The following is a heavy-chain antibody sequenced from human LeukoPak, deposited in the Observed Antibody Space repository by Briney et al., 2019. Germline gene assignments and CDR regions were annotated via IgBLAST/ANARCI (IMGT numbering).Heavy chain of an antibody. CDR3: ARRSSSSWYEDLDY. D-gene: IGHD6-13*01. CDR2: IYYSGST. J-gene: IGHJ4*02. Sequence: PSETLSLTCTVSGGSISSSSYYWGWIRQPPGKGLEWIGSIYYSGSTYYNPSLKSRVTISVDTSKNQFSLKLSSVTAADTAVYYCARRSSSSWYEDLDYWGQGTLVTVSS. V-gene: IGHV4-39*01. CDR1: GGSISSSSYY.